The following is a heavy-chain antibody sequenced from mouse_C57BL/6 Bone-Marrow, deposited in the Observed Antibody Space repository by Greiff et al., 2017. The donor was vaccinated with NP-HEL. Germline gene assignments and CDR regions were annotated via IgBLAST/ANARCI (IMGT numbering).Heavy chain of an antibody. J-gene: IGHJ2*01. CDR3: ARGDTTVVDY. Sequence: QVQLQQSGAELVRPGASVKLSCKASGYTFTDYYINWVKQRPGQGLEWIARIYPGSGNTYYNETFKGKATLTAEKSSSTAYMQLSSLTSEDSAVYFCARGDTTVVDYWGQGTTLTVSS. D-gene: IGHD1-1*01. CDR2: IYPGSGNT. V-gene: IGHV1-76*01. CDR1: GYTFTDYY.